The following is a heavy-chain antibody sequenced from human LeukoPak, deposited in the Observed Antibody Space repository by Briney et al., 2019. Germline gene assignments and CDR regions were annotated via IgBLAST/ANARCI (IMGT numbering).Heavy chain of an antibody. V-gene: IGHV3-43D*03. Sequence: GGSLRLSCAASGFTFDDYAMHWVRQALGKGLEWVSLISWDGGSTYYADSVKGRFTISRDNSKNSLYLQMNSLRAEDTALYYCAKDFMKYYYDSSGYYPDYWGQGTLVTVSS. CDR2: ISWDGGST. CDR1: GFTFDDYA. CDR3: AKDFMKYYYDSSGYYPDY. D-gene: IGHD3-22*01. J-gene: IGHJ4*02.